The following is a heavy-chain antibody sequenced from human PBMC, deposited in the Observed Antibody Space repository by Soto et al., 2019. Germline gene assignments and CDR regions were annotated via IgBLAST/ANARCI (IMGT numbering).Heavy chain of an antibody. V-gene: IGHV3-11*01. J-gene: IGHJ5*01. Sequence: GGSLRLSCAASGFTFSDYYMSWIRPAPGKGLEWVSYISSSGSTIYYADSVKGRFTVSRDNAKNSLYLQMNSLRAEDTAVYYCARRVVGAGGNMRSHWFENWEQETLVAISS. CDR1: GFTFSDYY. CDR2: ISSSGSTI. CDR3: ARRVVGAGGNMRSHWFEN. D-gene: IGHD2-15*01.